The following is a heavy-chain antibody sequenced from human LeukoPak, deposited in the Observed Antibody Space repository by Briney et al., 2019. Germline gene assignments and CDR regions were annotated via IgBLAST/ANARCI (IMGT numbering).Heavy chain of an antibody. D-gene: IGHD6-6*01. CDR2: IIHHFGTA. J-gene: IGHJ6*03. CDR3: ARDRGHSSSSIPHYYYYMDV. V-gene: IGHV1-69*05. CDR1: GRTFSSYA. Sequence: AVNVSCKASGRTFSSYAISWVRQAPGQGLEWMGGIIHHFGTANYAQKFQSRVTITTDESTSTTYMDLTSLRSEDPAVSYCARDRGHSSSSIPHYYYYMDVWGKGTTVTVSS.